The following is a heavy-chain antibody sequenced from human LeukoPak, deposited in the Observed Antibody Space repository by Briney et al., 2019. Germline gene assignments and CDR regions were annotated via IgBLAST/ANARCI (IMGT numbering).Heavy chain of an antibody. J-gene: IGHJ4*02. CDR3: ARVKSRNYYDSSGYYADFDY. Sequence: ASVTVSCKASGYTFTGYYMHWVRQAPGQGLEWMGRINPNSGGTTYAQKFQGRVTMTRDTSISTAYMELSRLRSDDTAVYYCARVKSRNYYDSSGYYADFDYWGQGTLVTVSS. CDR1: GYTFTGYY. D-gene: IGHD3-22*01. CDR2: INPNSGGT. V-gene: IGHV1-2*06.